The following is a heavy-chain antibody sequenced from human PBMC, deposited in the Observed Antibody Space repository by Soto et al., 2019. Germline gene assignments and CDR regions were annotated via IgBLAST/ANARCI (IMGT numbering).Heavy chain of an antibody. CDR1: GGSISSGGYF. CDR3: ARGPRGDKVDY. Sequence: QVQLQESGPGLVEPSQTLSLTCTVSGGSISSGGYFWSWIRQPPGKGLEWIGHIYNSGSTYTNPSLKSRVTMSEDTSKNHSSLKLSSVTAADTAVYYCARGPRGDKVDYWGQGTLGTVSS. CDR2: IYNSGST. D-gene: IGHD7-27*01. V-gene: IGHV4-30-4*01. J-gene: IGHJ4*02.